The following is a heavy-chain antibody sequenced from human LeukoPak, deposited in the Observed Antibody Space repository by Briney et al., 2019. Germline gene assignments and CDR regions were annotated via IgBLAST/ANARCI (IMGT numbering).Heavy chain of an antibody. CDR3: ATGAGWYRN. J-gene: IGHJ4*02. CDR1: GGSLSSSY. CDR2: IFYSGST. Sequence: PSETLSLTCTVSGGSLSSSYWSWLRQPPGEGLEWIGYIFYSGSTNYNPSLRSRVTISLDTSKDQFSLRLTSMTAADTGVYYCATGAGWYRNWGQGTLVTVSS. D-gene: IGHD6-19*01. V-gene: IGHV4-59*01.